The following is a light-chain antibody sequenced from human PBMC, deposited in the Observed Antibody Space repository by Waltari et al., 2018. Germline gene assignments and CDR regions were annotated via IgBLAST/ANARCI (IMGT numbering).Light chain of an antibody. CDR3: MQGRQPGYT. V-gene: IGKV2-28*01. Sequence: DIVMTQSTLSLSVTPGETASISCRSSQSLLYTVNDYLSWYVQKPGQVPKRLISLGSSRASGVPDRFSGSVSGTDFILRISRVGPEDVGLYYCMQGRQPGYTFGQGTRLEI. CDR2: LGS. J-gene: IGKJ2*01. CDR1: QSLLYTVNDY.